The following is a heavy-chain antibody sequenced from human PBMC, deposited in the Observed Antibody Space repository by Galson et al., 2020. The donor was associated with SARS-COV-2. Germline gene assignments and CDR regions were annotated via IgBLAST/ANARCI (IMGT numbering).Heavy chain of an antibody. Sequence: GGSLRLSCAASGFTFTTYGMHWVRQAPGKGLEWVAVTSPDGNSSVYADSVRGRFTISRDNSKNTLHLQMDSLRPEDTAVYFCAKELNGFNGFDYWGQGTLVTVSS. D-gene: IGHD2-8*01. CDR2: TSPDGNSS. CDR3: AKELNGFNGFDY. V-gene: IGHV3-30*18. CDR1: GFTFTTYG. J-gene: IGHJ4*02.